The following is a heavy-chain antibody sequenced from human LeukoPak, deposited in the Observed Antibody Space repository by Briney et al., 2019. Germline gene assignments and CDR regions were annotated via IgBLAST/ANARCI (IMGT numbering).Heavy chain of an antibody. J-gene: IGHJ4*02. V-gene: IGHV4-39*01. CDR2: VYYSSTT. Sequence: SETLSLTCSVSGGSISSSDYYWGWIRQPPGKGLERIGTVYYSSTTYYNPSFKSRVTLSVDTSKNQFSLKLSSVTAADTAVYYCARHAGRVAATWYYFDYWGQGTLVTVSS. CDR1: GGSISSSDYY. D-gene: IGHD2-15*01. CDR3: ARHAGRVAATWYYFDY.